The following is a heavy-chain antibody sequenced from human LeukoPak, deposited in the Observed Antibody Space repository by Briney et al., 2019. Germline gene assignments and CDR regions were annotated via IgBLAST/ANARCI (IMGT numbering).Heavy chain of an antibody. CDR3: ARDIVGGFADVLGWFDP. J-gene: IGHJ5*02. Sequence: GASVKVSCKASGYTFTGYYLHWVRQAPGQGLEWMGWINPNSGGTNYAQKFQGRVTMTRDTSISTAYMELSRLRSDDTAVYYCARDIVGGFADVLGWFDPWGQGTLVTVSS. CDR2: INPNSGGT. V-gene: IGHV1-2*02. D-gene: IGHD4-23*01. CDR1: GYTFTGYY.